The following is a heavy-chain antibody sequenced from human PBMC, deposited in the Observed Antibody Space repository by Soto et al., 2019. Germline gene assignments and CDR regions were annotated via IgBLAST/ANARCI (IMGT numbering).Heavy chain of an antibody. D-gene: IGHD3-22*01. Sequence: EVQLLESGGGFVQPGGSLRLSCKASGFMFNYYVMSWVRQAPGKGLEWVSPMSDNGDSVKGRFTISRDNSKNTLYLQMTSLRAEDTAVYYCAKSLYYYDRNREGAFDAWGQRTEVIVSS. J-gene: IGHJ3*01. CDR1: GFMFNYYV. V-gene: IGHV3-23*01. CDR3: AKSLYYYDRNREGAFDA. CDR2: MSDNG.